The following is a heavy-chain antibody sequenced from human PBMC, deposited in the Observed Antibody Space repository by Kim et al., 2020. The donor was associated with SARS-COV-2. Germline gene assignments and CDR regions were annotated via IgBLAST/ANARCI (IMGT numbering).Heavy chain of an antibody. CDR1: GFTFDDYA. D-gene: IGHD3-10*01. V-gene: IGHV3-9*01. J-gene: IGHJ6*02. CDR3: AKGDGSGSYYYYGMDV. Sequence: GGSLRLSCAASGFTFDDYAMHWVRQAPGKGLEWVSGISWNSGSIGYADSVKGRFTISRDNAKNSLYLQMNSLRAEDTALYYCAKGDGSGSYYYYGMDVWGQGTTVTVSS. CDR2: ISWNSGSI.